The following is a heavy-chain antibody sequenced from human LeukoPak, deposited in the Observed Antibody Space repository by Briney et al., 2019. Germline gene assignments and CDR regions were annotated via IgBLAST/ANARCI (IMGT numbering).Heavy chain of an antibody. CDR3: TTMDDYGDPNVDY. CDR2: INGDGSST. J-gene: IGHJ4*02. Sequence: PGGSLRLSCAATGLTFSTYWMHWVRQAPGKGLVWVSRINGDGSSTSYADSVKGRFSISRDNAENTLYLQVNNLKTEDTAVYYCTTMDDYGDPNVDYWGQGTLVTVSS. V-gene: IGHV3-74*01. CDR1: GLTFSTYW. D-gene: IGHD4-17*01.